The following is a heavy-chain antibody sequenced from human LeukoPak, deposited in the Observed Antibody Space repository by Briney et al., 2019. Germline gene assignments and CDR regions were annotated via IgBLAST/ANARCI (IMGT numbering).Heavy chain of an antibody. V-gene: IGHV3-48*03. CDR2: ISGSGSTI. Sequence: GGSLRLSCAASGFTFSSYEMNWVRQAPGKGLEWVSYISGSGSTIYYADSVKGRFTISRDNAKNSLYLQMNSLRAEDTAVYYCAREPVAYYDSSFDYWGQGTLVTVSS. J-gene: IGHJ4*02. CDR1: GFTFSSYE. CDR3: AREPVAYYDSSFDY. D-gene: IGHD3-22*01.